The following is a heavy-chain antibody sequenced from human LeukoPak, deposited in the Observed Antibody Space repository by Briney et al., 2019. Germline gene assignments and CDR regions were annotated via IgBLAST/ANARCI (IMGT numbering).Heavy chain of an antibody. CDR2: IYHGGST. J-gene: IGHJ5*02. V-gene: IGHV4-39*07. D-gene: IGHD2-2*01. Sequence: ASETLSLTCTVSGGSISSSGYYWGWIRQPPGKGLEWIGTIYHGGSTYYNPSLKSRVTISVDTSKNQFSLRLNSVTAADTAVYYCARVSCSSTSCYHVLWFDPWGQGTLVTVSS. CDR3: ARVSCSSTSCYHVLWFDP. CDR1: GGSISSSGYY.